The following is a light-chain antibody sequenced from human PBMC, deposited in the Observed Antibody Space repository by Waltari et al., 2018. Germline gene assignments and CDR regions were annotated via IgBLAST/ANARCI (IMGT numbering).Light chain of an antibody. CDR1: SSDAGGYNS. Sequence: QSALTQPASVSGSPGQSITISCTGSSSDAGGYNSVSWYQQHPGKAPKLIIYDVSDRPSGVSSRFSGSKSGNTASLTISGLQADDEADYYCSSYATGSTRGVFGGGTKLTVL. V-gene: IGLV2-14*03. CDR2: DVS. CDR3: SSYATGSTRGV. J-gene: IGLJ2*01.